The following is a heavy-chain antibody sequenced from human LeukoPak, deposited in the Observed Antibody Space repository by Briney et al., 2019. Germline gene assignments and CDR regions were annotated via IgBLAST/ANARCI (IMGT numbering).Heavy chain of an antibody. V-gene: IGHV1-8*03. CDR1: GYTFTSYD. J-gene: IGHJ4*02. CDR3: ARDFIAAAGWVLHDY. D-gene: IGHD6-13*01. Sequence: GASVKVSCKASGYTFTSYDINWVRQATGQGLEWMGWMNPNSGNTGYAQKFQGRVTITRNTSISTAYMELSSLRSEDTAVYYCARDFIAAAGWVLHDYWGQGTLVTVSS. CDR2: MNPNSGNT.